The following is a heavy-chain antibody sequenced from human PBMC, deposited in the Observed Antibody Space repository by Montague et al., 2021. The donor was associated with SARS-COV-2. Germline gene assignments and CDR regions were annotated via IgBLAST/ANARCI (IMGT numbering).Heavy chain of an antibody. Sequence: SRRLSGAASGFTFSSYAMSWVRQAPGKGLEWVSGISDSGVYTYYADSVKGRFTISRDNSKNTLYLQMNSLRAEDTAVYYCASHPGYSSSWWGQGTLVIVSS. D-gene: IGHD6-13*01. CDR3: ASHPGYSSSW. J-gene: IGHJ4*02. V-gene: IGHV3-23*01. CDR2: ISDSGVYT. CDR1: GFTFSSYA.